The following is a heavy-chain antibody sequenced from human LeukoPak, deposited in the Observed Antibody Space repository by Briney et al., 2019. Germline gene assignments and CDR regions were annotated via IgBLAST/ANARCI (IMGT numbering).Heavy chain of an antibody. V-gene: IGHV1-69*13. CDR1: GGTFSSYA. CDR2: IIPIFGTA. J-gene: IGHJ4*02. D-gene: IGHD4-11*01. Sequence: ASVKVSCKASGGTFSSYAISWVRQAPGQGLEWMGGIIPIFGTANYAQKFQGRVTITADESTSTAYMELSSLRSEDTAVYYCARVYGVTATPGYWGKETLSPSPQ. CDR3: ARVYGVTATPGY.